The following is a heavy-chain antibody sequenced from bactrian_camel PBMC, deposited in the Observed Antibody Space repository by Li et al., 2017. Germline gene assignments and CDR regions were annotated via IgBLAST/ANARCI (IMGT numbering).Heavy chain of an antibody. V-gene: IGHV3S1*01. CDR3: AADLGCGYGLGTWARFHA. D-gene: IGHD5*01. CDR1: SATPNTYY. J-gene: IGHJ6*01. Sequence: HVQLVESGGGSVQAGGSLSLSCASSSATPNTYYMGWFRQAPGKEREGVASIYSGGDSSFYRGSVKGRFTISLDNAKNALYLQMNSQKPEDTAMYYCAADLGCGYGLGTWARFHAWGQGTQVTDS. CDR2: IYSGGDSS.